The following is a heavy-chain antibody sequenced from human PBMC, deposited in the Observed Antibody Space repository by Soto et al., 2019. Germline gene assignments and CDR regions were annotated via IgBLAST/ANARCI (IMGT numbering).Heavy chain of an antibody. CDR3: ARDPSCGNNVRRCGVDI. V-gene: IGHV4-59*01. CDR1: GDSISSYY. D-gene: IGHD5-18*01. J-gene: IGHJ3*02. CDR2: VYYSGTA. Sequence: QVQLQESGPGLVKPSETLSLTCTVSGDSISSYYWTWIRQPPGKGLEWIGYVYYSGTANYNPSLKSGVTISLDTAKTHFSLKLSSVTAADTAVYYCARDPSCGNNVRRCGVDIWGQGTMVTVSS.